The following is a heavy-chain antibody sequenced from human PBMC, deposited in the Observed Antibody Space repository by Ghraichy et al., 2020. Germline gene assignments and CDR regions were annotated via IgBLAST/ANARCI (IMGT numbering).Heavy chain of an antibody. Sequence: GGSLRLSCAASGFTFSSYAMSWVRQAPGKGLEWVSAISGSGGSTYYADSVKGRFTISRDNSKNTLYLQMNSLRAEDTAVYYCAKNFATDLDSSSSHFDYWGQGTLVTVSS. CDR2: ISGSGGST. D-gene: IGHD6-6*01. CDR1: GFTFSSYA. CDR3: AKNFATDLDSSSSHFDY. J-gene: IGHJ4*02. V-gene: IGHV3-23*01.